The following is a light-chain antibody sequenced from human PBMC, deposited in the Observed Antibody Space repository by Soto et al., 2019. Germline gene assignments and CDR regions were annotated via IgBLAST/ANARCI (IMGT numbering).Light chain of an antibody. J-gene: IGLJ3*02. CDR2: GNS. Sequence: QSVLTQPPSVSGAPGQRVIISCTGSSSNIGAGHDVHWYQQLPGTAPKLLIYGNSNRPSGVPDRLSGSKSGTSASLAITGLQAEDEADYYCQSYDSSLSGWVFGGGTKLTVL. CDR3: QSYDSSLSGWV. CDR1: SSNIGAGHD. V-gene: IGLV1-40*01.